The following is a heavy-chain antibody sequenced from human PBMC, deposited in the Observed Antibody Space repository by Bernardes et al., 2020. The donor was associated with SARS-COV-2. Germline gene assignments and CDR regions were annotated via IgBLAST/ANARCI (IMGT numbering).Heavy chain of an antibody. CDR1: GFTFHEYA. V-gene: IGHV3-9*01. Sequence: VRSLILSCAASGFTFHEYAMHWVRQAPGQGLEWVSGITWNSNTIGYADSVKGRFAISRDNAKSSLYLQMNNLRADDTAFYYCARGDDTSDYYSTGYDYWGQGTLVTVSS. CDR2: ITWNSNTI. CDR3: ARGDDTSDYYSTGYDY. D-gene: IGHD3-22*01. J-gene: IGHJ4*02.